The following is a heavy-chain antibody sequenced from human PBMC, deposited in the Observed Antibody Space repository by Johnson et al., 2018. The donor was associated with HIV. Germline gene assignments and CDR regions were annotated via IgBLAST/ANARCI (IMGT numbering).Heavy chain of an antibody. CDR1: GFTFSDYY. Sequence: QVQLVESGGGLVKPGGSLRLSCAASGFTFSDYYMSWIRQAPGKGLEWVSYISSSGSTIYYAAPVKGRFTISRDNSKNTLYLQMNSLTTDDTAVFYCTSTIDVVPTGRSYDAFDIWGQGTMVTVSS. V-gene: IGHV3-11*01. CDR3: TSTIDVVPTGRSYDAFDI. D-gene: IGHD5-12*01. CDR2: ISSSGSTI. J-gene: IGHJ3*02.